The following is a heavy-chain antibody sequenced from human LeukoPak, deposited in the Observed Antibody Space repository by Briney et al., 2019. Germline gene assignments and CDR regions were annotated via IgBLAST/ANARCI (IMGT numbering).Heavy chain of an antibody. D-gene: IGHD3-16*02. CDR2: IIPIFGTA. CDR3: ASGGIVDAFDI. J-gene: IGHJ3*02. Sequence: ASVKVSCKASGGTFSSYAISWVRQAPGQGLEWMGGIIPIFGTANYAQKFQGRVTITTDGSTSTAYMELSSLRSEDTAVYYCASGGIVDAFDIWGQGTMVTVSS. CDR1: GGTFSSYA. V-gene: IGHV1-69*05.